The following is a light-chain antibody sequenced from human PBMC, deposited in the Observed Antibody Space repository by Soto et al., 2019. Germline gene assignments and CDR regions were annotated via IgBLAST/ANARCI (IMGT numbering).Light chain of an antibody. CDR2: GAS. CDR3: QQYCSSPYT. Sequence: EIVLTQSPGPLSLSPGERATLSCRASQSVSSSYLAWYQQKPGQAPRLLIYGASSRATGIPDRFSGSVSGTDFALTISRLEPEDLAVYYCQQYCSSPYTFCHGTKLEIK. J-gene: IGKJ2*01. CDR1: QSVSSSY. V-gene: IGKV3-20*01.